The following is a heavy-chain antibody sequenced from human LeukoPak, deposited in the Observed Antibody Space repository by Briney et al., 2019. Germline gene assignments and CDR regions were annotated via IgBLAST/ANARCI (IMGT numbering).Heavy chain of an antibody. CDR1: GYTFTSYY. Sequence: ASVKVSCKASGYTFTSYYMHWVRQAPGQGLEWMGIINPSGGSTSYAQKFQGRVTMTRDMSTSTVYMELSSLRSEDTAVYYCARDRSGYYYFDYWGQGTLVNVSS. J-gene: IGHJ4*02. V-gene: IGHV1-46*01. D-gene: IGHD3-22*01. CDR2: INPSGGST. CDR3: ARDRSGYYYFDY.